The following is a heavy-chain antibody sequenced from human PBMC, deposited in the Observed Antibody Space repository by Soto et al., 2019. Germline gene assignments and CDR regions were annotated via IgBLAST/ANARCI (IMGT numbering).Heavy chain of an antibody. Sequence: QVQLVQSGAEMKQPGSSVKVSCQSSGGTFNTYAMNWVRQAPGQGPEWMGDISPMFGAANYARKFQGRVTITADESTGTSYMQLSSLTSEYKALYFCAREVQVHTPAFVYWGQGTLVTVSS. CDR1: GGTFNTYA. D-gene: IGHD3-10*01. V-gene: IGHV1-69*19. CDR2: ISPMFGAA. J-gene: IGHJ4*02. CDR3: AREVQVHTPAFVY.